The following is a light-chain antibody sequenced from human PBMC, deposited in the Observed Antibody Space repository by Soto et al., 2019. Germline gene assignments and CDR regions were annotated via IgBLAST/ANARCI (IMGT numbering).Light chain of an antibody. V-gene: IGLV2-14*01. Sequence: QSVLTQPASVSGSPGQSITISCTGTSSDVGGYNFVSWYQQHPGKAPKLIISDVSNRPSGVSNRFSGSKSGNTASLTISGLQAEDEADYYCSSYTSSSTVVFGGGTKVTVL. CDR1: SSDVGGYNF. CDR2: DVS. J-gene: IGLJ2*01. CDR3: SSYTSSSTVV.